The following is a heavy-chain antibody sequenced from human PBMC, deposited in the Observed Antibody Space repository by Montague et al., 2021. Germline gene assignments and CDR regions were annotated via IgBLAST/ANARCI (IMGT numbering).Heavy chain of an antibody. CDR2: ITGSSSSI. CDR1: GFTFRTYG. J-gene: IGHJ1*01. CDR3: ARDSYSSGWYSAEYFQH. D-gene: IGHD6-19*01. V-gene: IGHV3-48*02. Sequence: SLRLSCAASGFTFRTYGMNWFRQAPGKGLEWVSYITGSSSSIYYSDSVRGRFTISRDNPKNSLYLQMNSLRDEDTAVYYCARDSYSSGWYSAEYFQHWGQGTLVTVSS.